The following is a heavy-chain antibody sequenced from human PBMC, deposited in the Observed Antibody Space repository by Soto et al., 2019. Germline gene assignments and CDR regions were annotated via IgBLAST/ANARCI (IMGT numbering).Heavy chain of an antibody. D-gene: IGHD6-13*01. CDR1: GFTFSSYS. CDR3: AREGGRQQLPEHY. CDR2: ISSSSYI. Sequence: GGSLRLSCAASGFTFSSYSMNWVRQAPGKGLEWVSSISSSSYIYYADSVKGRFTISRDNAKNSLYLQMNSLRAEDTAVYYCAREGGRQQLPEHYWGQGTLVTVSS. V-gene: IGHV3-21*01. J-gene: IGHJ4*02.